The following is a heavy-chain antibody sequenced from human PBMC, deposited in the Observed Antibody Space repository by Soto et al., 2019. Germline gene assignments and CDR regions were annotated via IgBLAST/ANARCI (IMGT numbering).Heavy chain of an antibody. V-gene: IGHV3-33*01. CDR1: GFTFSSYG. Sequence: GGSLRLSCAASGFTFSSYGMHWVRQAPGKGLEWVAVIWYDGSNKYYADSVKGRFTISRDNSKNTLYLQMNSLRAEDTAVYYCARDSNYGDGWGWFDPWGQGTLVTVSS. J-gene: IGHJ5*02. D-gene: IGHD4-17*01. CDR3: ARDSNYGDGWGWFDP. CDR2: IWYDGSNK.